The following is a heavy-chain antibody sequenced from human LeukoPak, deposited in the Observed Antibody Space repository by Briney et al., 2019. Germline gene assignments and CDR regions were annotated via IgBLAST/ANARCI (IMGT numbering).Heavy chain of an antibody. D-gene: IGHD4-17*01. V-gene: IGHV3-33*06. CDR1: GFTFSSYG. CDR3: AKDFYGHGDYSQTFDY. Sequence: GRSLRLSCAASGFTFSSYGMHWVRQAPGKGLEWVAVIWYDGSNKYYADSVKGRFTISRDNSKNTLYLQMNSLRAEDTAVYYCAKDFYGHGDYSQTFDYWGQGTLVTVSS. CDR2: IWYDGSNK. J-gene: IGHJ4*02.